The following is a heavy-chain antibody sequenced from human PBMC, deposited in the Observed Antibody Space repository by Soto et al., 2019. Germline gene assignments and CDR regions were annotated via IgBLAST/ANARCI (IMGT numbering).Heavy chain of an antibody. CDR3: AKDRRYYDSNX. D-gene: IGHD3-22*01. CDR1: GFTFSSYA. V-gene: IGHV3-23*01. Sequence: GSLSLSCSASGFTFSSYAMIWVRQAQGKGLEWVPAIIGSGCSTYYADSVRGRFNISRDNSKNTLYLQMNRLRAEDTAVYYCAKDRRYYDSNXWGQGTLVTVSX. CDR2: IIGSGCST. J-gene: IGHJ4*02.